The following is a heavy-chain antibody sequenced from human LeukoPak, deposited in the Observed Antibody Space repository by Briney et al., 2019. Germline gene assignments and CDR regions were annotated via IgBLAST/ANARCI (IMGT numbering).Heavy chain of an antibody. CDR1: GGSFSGYY. D-gene: IGHD2-15*01. CDR3: ARPGYCSGGSCQENFDY. CDR2: INHSGST. J-gene: IGHJ4*02. V-gene: IGHV4-34*01. Sequence: PSETLSLTCAVYGGSFSGYYWSWIRQPPGKGLEWIGEINHSGSTNYNPSLKSRVTISVDTSKNQFSLKLSSVTAADTAVYYCARPGYCSGGSCQENFDYWGQGTLVTVSS.